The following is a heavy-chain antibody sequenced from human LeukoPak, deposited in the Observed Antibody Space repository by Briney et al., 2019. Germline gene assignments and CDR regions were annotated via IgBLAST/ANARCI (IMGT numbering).Heavy chain of an antibody. CDR2: IWYDGSNK. D-gene: IGHD6-19*01. V-gene: IGHV3-30*02. CDR1: GFTFRDYW. Sequence: AGGSLRLSCAASGFTFRDYWMSWVRQAPGKGLEWVALIWYDGSNKYYADSVKGRFTISRDNSKNMLYLQMNSLRTEDTAVYYCATLRSDSSGWYYFDYWGQGTLVTVSS. J-gene: IGHJ4*02. CDR3: ATLRSDSSGWYYFDY.